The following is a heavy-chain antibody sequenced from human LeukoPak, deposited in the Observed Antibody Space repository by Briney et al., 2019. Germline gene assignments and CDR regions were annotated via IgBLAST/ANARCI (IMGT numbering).Heavy chain of an antibody. D-gene: IGHD6-13*01. J-gene: IGHJ4*02. CDR1: GFTFSNAW. CDR3: ARHVSSSWLYFDY. CDR2: IYYSGST. V-gene: IGHV4-59*08. Sequence: GSLRLSCAASGFTFSNAWMSWVRQAPGKGLEWIGYIYYSGSTNYNPSLKSRVTISVDTSKNQFSLKLSSVTAADTAVYYCARHVSSSWLYFDYWGQGTLVTVSS.